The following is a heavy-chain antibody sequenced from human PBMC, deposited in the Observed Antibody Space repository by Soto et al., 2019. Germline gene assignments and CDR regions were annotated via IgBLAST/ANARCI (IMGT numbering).Heavy chain of an antibody. V-gene: IGHV3-23*01. CDR1: RFTFSSYA. J-gene: IGHJ6*02. CDR3: AKGAAFYYYYGMDV. CDR2: ISAGGGST. D-gene: IGHD2-15*01. Sequence: EVQLLESGGGLVQPGGSLRLSCAASRFTFSSYAMSWVRQAPGKGLEWVSSISAGGGSTYYADSVKGRFTISRDNSKNTLYLQMNSLRAEDTALYYCAKGAAFYYYYGMDVWGQGTTVTDS.